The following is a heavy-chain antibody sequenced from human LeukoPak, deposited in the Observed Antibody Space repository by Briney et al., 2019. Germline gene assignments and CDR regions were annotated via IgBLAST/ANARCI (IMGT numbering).Heavy chain of an antibody. CDR3: ARNSIGYCSSTSCPRAFDI. D-gene: IGHD2-2*01. CDR2: IYHSGST. V-gene: IGHV4-30-2*01. J-gene: IGHJ3*02. Sequence: KPSETLSLTCTVSGGSISSGGYYWSWIRQPPGKGLEWIGYIYHSGSTYYNPSLKSRVTISVDRSKNQFSLKLSSVTAADTAVYYCARNSIGYCSSTSCPRAFDIWGQGTMVTVSS. CDR1: GGSISSGGYY.